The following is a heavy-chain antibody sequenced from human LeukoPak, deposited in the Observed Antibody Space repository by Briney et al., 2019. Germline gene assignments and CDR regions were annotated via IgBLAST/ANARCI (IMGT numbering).Heavy chain of an antibody. Sequence: GGSLRLSCAASGFTFSDYYMNWVRQAPGKGLEWVSYISNSGTAIYYADSVKGRFTISRDNAKSSLYLQMNSLRAEDTAVYYCARAGYSMDTEYFQHWGQGTLVTVSS. V-gene: IGHV3-11*04. CDR2: ISNSGTAI. CDR3: ARAGYSMDTEYFQH. J-gene: IGHJ1*01. D-gene: IGHD5-18*01. CDR1: GFTFSDYY.